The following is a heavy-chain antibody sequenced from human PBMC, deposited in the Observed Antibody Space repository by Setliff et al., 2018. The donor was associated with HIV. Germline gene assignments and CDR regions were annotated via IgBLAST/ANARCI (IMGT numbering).Heavy chain of an antibody. V-gene: IGHV4-39*07. Sequence: SETLSLTCTVSGGSISSNNYYWGWIRQPPGKGLEWIGSIFYSETVYYGGRTYYSPSLKSRVTISVETSKSQFSLKLSSVTAADTAVYYFARGVPLLPPHYWGQGTLVTV. D-gene: IGHD2-21*02. CDR2: IFYSETVYYGGRT. J-gene: IGHJ4*02. CDR1: GGSISSNNYY. CDR3: ARGVPLLPPHY.